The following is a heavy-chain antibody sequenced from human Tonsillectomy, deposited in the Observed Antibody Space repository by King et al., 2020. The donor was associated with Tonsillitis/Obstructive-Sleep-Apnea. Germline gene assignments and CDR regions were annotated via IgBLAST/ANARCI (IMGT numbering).Heavy chain of an antibody. Sequence: VQLVESGGGVVQPGRSLRLSCAASGFTFSSYAMHWVRQAPGKGLEWVAVISHDGTNKYYGDSVKGRITVSRDNSKNTLHLQMNSLRPDDAAVYYCAIDPGNDSGYWYNYSYGMDVWGQGTTVTASS. CDR3: AIDPGNDSGYWYNYSYGMDV. J-gene: IGHJ6*02. D-gene: IGHD1-1*01. CDR1: GFTFSSYA. V-gene: IGHV3-30*03. CDR2: ISHDGTNK.